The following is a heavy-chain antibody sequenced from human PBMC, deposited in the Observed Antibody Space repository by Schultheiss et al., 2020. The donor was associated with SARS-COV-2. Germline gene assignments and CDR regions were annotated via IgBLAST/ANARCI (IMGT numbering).Heavy chain of an antibody. CDR2: IYYSGST. D-gene: IGHD1-7*01. CDR3: AREGAGTAYFDY. CDR1: GGSFSAYY. Sequence: SETLSLTCAVYGGSFSAYYWSWIRQPPGKGLEWIGYIYYSGSTNYNPSLKSRVTISVDTSKNQFSLKLSSVTAADTAVYYCAREGAGTAYFDYWGQGTLVTVSS. V-gene: IGHV4-59*12. J-gene: IGHJ4*02.